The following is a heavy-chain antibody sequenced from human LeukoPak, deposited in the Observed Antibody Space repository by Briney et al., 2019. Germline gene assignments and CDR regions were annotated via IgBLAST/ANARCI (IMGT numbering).Heavy chain of an antibody. J-gene: IGHJ3*02. CDR1: GFTFSSYW. CDR3: AKRFQAPHDSDAFDI. Sequence: PGGSLRLSCAASGFTFSSYWMHWVRQAPGKGLVWVSRINSDGSSTSYADSVKGRFTISRDNSKNTLYLQMNSLRAEDTAVYYCAKRFQAPHDSDAFDIWGQGTMVTVSS. CDR2: INSDGSST. D-gene: IGHD3-22*01. V-gene: IGHV3-74*01.